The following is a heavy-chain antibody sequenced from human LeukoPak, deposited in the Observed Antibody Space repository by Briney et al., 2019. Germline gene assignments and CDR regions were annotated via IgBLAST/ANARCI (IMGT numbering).Heavy chain of an antibody. CDR1: GFTFSSFA. V-gene: IGHV3-30*07. J-gene: IGHJ6*03. CDR3: AKVGTDYYMDV. Sequence: GGSLRLSCAASGFTFSSFAMHWVRQAPGKGLEWVAVISYDGSNKYSADSVKGRFTISRDNSKNTLYLQMNSLRAADTAVYYCAKVGTDYYMDVWGKGTTVTVSS. CDR2: ISYDGSNK.